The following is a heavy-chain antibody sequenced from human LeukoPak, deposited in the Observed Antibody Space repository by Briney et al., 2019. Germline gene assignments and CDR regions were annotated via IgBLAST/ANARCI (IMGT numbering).Heavy chain of an antibody. CDR3: ASTPLYCSGGSCQPYYYYGMDV. D-gene: IGHD2-15*01. CDR1: GGSISSYY. V-gene: IGHV4-59*01. CDR2: IYYSGST. Sequence: SETLSLTCTVSGGSISSYYWSWIRQPPGKGLEWIGYIYYSGSTNYNPSLKSRVTISVDTSKNQFSLKLSSVTAADTAVYYCASTPLYCSGGSCQPYYYYGMDVWGQGTTVTVSS. J-gene: IGHJ6*02.